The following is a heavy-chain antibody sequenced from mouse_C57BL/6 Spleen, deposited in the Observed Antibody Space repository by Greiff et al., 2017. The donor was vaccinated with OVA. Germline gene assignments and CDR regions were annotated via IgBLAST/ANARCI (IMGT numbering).Heavy chain of an antibody. D-gene: IGHD2-1*01. CDR3: ARDGNYRFAY. Sequence: QVQLQQPGAELVKPGASVKLSCKASGYTFTSYWMHWVKQRPGQGLEWIGMIHPNSGGTNYNEKFKSKATLTVDKSSSTAYMQLSSLTSEDSAVYYSARDGNYRFAYWGQGTLVTVSA. CDR1: GYTFTSYW. J-gene: IGHJ3*01. V-gene: IGHV1-64*01. CDR2: IHPNSGGT.